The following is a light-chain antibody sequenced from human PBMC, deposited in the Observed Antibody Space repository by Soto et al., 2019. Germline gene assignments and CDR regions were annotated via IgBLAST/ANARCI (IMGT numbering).Light chain of an antibody. V-gene: IGKV1-39*01. CDR3: QHSYITPRYT. CDR1: QSISSH. CDR2: ASY. J-gene: IGKJ2*01. Sequence: DIQITQSPSSLSASVGDRVTITCRASQSISSHLNWYQHKPGRPPRLLIFASYILEGGVPSRFSGGGSDTYFTLPIDSLQPEGVATYFCQHSYITPRYTFGQGAKVEI.